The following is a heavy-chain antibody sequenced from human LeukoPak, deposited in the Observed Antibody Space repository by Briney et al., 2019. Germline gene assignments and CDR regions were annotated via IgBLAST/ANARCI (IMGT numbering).Heavy chain of an antibody. J-gene: IGHJ4*02. CDR2: ISSSSSAI. CDR1: GFTFSRYS. CDR3: ARAPVIDYYGSVSYFDC. V-gene: IGHV3-48*02. Sequence: GGSLRLSCAASGFTFSRYSMNWVRRAPGKGLEWVSFISSSSSAIYYADSAKGRFTISRDNAKNSLSLQMNSLTDEDTAVYYCARAPVIDYYGSVSYFDCWGQGTLVSVSS. D-gene: IGHD3-10*01.